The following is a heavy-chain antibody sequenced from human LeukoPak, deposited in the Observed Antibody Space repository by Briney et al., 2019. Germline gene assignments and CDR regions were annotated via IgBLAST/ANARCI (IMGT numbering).Heavy chain of an antibody. Sequence: GRSLRLSCAASGFTFDDYAMHWVRHAPGEGLEWVSGISWNSGIIVYVDSVKGRFTISRDNAKSSLYLQMNSLRAEDTAFYYCAKDRSATIITTREFDYWGQGTLVTVSS. V-gene: IGHV3-9*01. D-gene: IGHD5-24*01. J-gene: IGHJ4*02. CDR3: AKDRSATIITTREFDY. CDR2: ISWNSGII. CDR1: GFTFDDYA.